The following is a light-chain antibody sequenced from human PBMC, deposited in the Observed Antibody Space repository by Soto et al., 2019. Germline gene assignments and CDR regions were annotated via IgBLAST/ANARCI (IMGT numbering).Light chain of an antibody. J-gene: IGKJ4*01. CDR3: QQRSNWLLT. CDR1: QSVNSY. V-gene: IGKV3-11*01. Sequence: EIVLTQSPATLSLSPGERVTLSCRASQSVNSYLAWYQQKPGQAPRLLIYDASNRATGIPARFSGSGSGTDFTLTISSLEPEDFAVYYCQQRSNWLLTFGGGTKVEIK. CDR2: DAS.